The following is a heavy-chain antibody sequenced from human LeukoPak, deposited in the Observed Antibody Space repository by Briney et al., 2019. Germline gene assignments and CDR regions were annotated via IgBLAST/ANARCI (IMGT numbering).Heavy chain of an antibody. J-gene: IGHJ2*01. D-gene: IGHD3-22*01. CDR3: ARDRYYYGSSGIYWYFDL. CDR1: GGSISSYY. V-gene: IGHV4-59*01. CDR2: IYYSGST. Sequence: PSETLSLTCTVSGGSISSYYWSWIRQPPGKGLEWIGYIYYSGSTNYNPSLKSRVTISVDTSKNQFSLKLSSVTAADTAVYYCARDRYYYGSSGIYWYFDLWGRGTLVTVSS.